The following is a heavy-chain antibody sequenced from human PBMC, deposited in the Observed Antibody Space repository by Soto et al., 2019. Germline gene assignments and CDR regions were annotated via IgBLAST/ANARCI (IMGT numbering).Heavy chain of an antibody. Sequence: EVQLVESGGGLVQPGGSLRLSCAASGFTLSSYAMHWVRQAPGKGLEYVSAISSNGGSTYYANSVKGRFTISRDNLKNTLYLQMGSLRAEDMAVYYCASSIVATFTSHGSFDFWGKGTLVTVSS. CDR1: GFTLSSYA. V-gene: IGHV3-64*01. J-gene: IGHJ4*02. D-gene: IGHD5-12*01. CDR2: ISSNGGST. CDR3: ASSIVATFTSHGSFDF.